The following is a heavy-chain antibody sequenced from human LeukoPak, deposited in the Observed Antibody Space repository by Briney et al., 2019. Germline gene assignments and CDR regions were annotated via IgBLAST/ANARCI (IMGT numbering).Heavy chain of an antibody. V-gene: IGHV4-61*10. CDR3: ARDQTYSGSGIYTYFDY. Sequence: SETLSLTCTVSGGSISSGSYYWSWIRQPAGKGLEWIGYIYYSGSTNYNPSLKSRVTISVDTSKNQFSLKLSSVTAADTAVYYCARDQTYSGSGIYTYFDYWGQGILVTVSS. D-gene: IGHD3-10*01. CDR2: IYYSGST. J-gene: IGHJ4*02. CDR1: GGSISSGSYY.